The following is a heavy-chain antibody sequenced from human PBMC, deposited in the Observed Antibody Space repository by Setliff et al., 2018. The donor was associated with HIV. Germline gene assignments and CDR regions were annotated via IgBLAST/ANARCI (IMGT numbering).Heavy chain of an antibody. CDR2: MNPNNGNT. V-gene: IGHV1-8*02. CDR3: ARGTAPRPASVLEFLEWLFPNWFDP. CDR1: GYNFTDYD. D-gene: IGHD3-3*02. J-gene: IGHJ5*02. Sequence: ASVKVSCKASGYNFTDYDINWVRQATGQGFEWMGWMNPNNGNTGYAEKFQGRVTMTRDTSISTAYMELSSLRSDDTAVYYCARGTAPRPASVLEFLEWLFPNWFDPWGQGTLVTVSS.